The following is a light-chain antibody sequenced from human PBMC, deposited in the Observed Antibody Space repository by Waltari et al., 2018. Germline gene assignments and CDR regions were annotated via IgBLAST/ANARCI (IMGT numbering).Light chain of an antibody. CDR2: VNSDGSH. V-gene: IGLV4-69*01. J-gene: IGLJ3*02. CDR1: SGHSNNI. CDR3: QTGGHGTWV. Sequence: QLVVTQSPSASASLGASVKLTCTLSSGHSNNIIAWLQQRPEKGPRYLMKVNSDGSHIRGDEIPDRFSGSSSGAERYLTISSLQSEDEADYYCQTGGHGTWVFGGGTKLTVL.